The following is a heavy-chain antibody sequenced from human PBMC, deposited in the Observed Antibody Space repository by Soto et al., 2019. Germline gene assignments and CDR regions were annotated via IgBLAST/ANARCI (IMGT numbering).Heavy chain of an antibody. CDR3: ARDSPYRKNCSGGSCHWDYYYYMDV. J-gene: IGHJ6*03. CDR1: GFTFSSYS. D-gene: IGHD2-15*01. Sequence: GGSLRLSCAASGFTFSSYSMNWVRRAPGKGLEWVSSISSSSSYIYYADSVKGRFTISRDNAKNSLYLQMNSLRAEDTAVYYCARDSPYRKNCSGGSCHWDYYYYMDVWGKGTTVTVSS. CDR2: ISSSSSYI. V-gene: IGHV3-21*01.